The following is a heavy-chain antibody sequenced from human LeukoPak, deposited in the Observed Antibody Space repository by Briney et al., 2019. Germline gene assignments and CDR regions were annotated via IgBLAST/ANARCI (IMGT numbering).Heavy chain of an antibody. Sequence: QPGGSLRLSCAASGFTFSSYAMSWVRQAPGKGLEWVSAISGSGDFAYYADSVKGRFTISRDNSKNTLYLQMNSLRAEDTAVYYCAKGRSGGSMPFDYWGQGTLVTVSS. CDR2: ISGSGDFA. CDR3: AKGRSGGSMPFDY. D-gene: IGHD2-15*01. V-gene: IGHV3-23*01. J-gene: IGHJ4*02. CDR1: GFTFSSYA.